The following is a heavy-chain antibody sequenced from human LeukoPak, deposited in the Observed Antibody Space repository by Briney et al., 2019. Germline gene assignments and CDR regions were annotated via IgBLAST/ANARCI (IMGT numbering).Heavy chain of an antibody. Sequence: PSETLSLTCTVSGGSISGYYWSWIRQPPGKGLEWIAYIYYSSTNYNPSLYSRVTISVDTSKNQFSLQLSSVTAADTAVYYCARSGSGSTGGAFDIWGQGTMVTVSS. CDR3: ARSGSGSTGGAFDI. CDR2: IYYSST. V-gene: IGHV4-59*08. D-gene: IGHD3-10*01. J-gene: IGHJ3*02. CDR1: GGSISGYY.